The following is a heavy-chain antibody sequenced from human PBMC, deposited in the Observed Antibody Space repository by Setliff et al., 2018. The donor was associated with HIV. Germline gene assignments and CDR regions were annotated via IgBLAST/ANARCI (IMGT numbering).Heavy chain of an antibody. V-gene: IGHV1-18*01. CDR1: GYTFSSYG. D-gene: IGHD2-15*01. J-gene: IGHJ5*02. CDR3: ARGYCGGGICYSPNWLDP. CDR2: ISASNGYT. Sequence: ASVKVSCKASGYTFSSYGISWVRQAPGQGLEWMGWISASNGYTDYAQQFRDRVTLTTDTSTSTAYMELRSLTSDDTAVYYCARGYCGGGICYSPNWLDPWGQGTLVTVSS.